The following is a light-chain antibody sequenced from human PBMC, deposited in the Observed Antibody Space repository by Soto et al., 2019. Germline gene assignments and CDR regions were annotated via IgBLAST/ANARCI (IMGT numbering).Light chain of an antibody. CDR3: QQYNNWPLWT. CDR1: QSVSSY. V-gene: IGKV3-11*01. J-gene: IGKJ1*01. Sequence: EIVLTQSPATLSLSPGERATVSCRASQSVSSYLAWYQQKPGQAPRLLIYDASNRATGIPARFSGSGSGTDFTLTISSLEPEDFAVYYCQQYNNWPLWTFGQGTKVDIK. CDR2: DAS.